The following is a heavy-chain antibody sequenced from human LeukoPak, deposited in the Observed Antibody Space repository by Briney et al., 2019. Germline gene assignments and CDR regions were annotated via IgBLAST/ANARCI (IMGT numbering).Heavy chain of an antibody. Sequence: GGSLRLSCAASGFTFSDYNMSWVRQAPGKGLEWVSFIYSGGSTHYSDSVKGRFTISRDNSKNTLYLQMNSLRAEDTAVYYCARRAGAYSHPYDYWGQGTLVTVSS. CDR3: ARRAGAYSHPYDY. CDR2: IYSGGST. J-gene: IGHJ4*02. V-gene: IGHV3-53*01. CDR1: GFTFSDYN. D-gene: IGHD4/OR15-4a*01.